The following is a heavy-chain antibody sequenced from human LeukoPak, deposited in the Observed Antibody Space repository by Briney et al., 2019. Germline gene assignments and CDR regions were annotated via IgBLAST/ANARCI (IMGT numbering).Heavy chain of an antibody. Sequence: PSETLSLTCTVSGGSINSYYWSWIRQPPGKGLECIGYIHYTGSTYYNPSLKSRVTISVDTSKNQFSLKLSSVTAADTAVYYCARRITMVRGVIIKGWFDPWGQGTLVTVSS. CDR2: IHYTGST. CDR1: GGSINSYY. V-gene: IGHV4-59*12. D-gene: IGHD3-10*01. J-gene: IGHJ5*02. CDR3: ARRITMVRGVIIKGWFDP.